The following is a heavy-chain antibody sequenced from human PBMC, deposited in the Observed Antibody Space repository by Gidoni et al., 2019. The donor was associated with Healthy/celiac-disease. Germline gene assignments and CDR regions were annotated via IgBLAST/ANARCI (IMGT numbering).Heavy chain of an antibody. D-gene: IGHD1-26*01. V-gene: IGHV4-31*03. CDR1: GGSIRSGGYY. Sequence: QVQLQESGPGLVKPSQTLSLTCTVSGGSIRSGGYYWSWIRQHPGKGLEWIGYIYYSGSTYYHPFLKSRVTISVDASKNQFSLKLSSVTAADTAVYYCARSRIVGATIMAFDIWGQGTMVTVSS. J-gene: IGHJ3*02. CDR2: IYYSGST. CDR3: ARSRIVGATIMAFDI.